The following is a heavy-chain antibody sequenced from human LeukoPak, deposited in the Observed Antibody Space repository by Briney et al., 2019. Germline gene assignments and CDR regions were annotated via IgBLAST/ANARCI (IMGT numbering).Heavy chain of an antibody. CDR1: GYTFTSYA. D-gene: IGHD3-22*01. CDR3: ARDDYYDSSGYYFPVFDY. Sequence: ASVKVSCKASGYTFTSYAITWVRQAPGQGLEWMGWISAYNGNTNYAQNLQGRVTMTTDTSTSTAYMELRSLRSDDTAVYYCARDDYYDSSGYYFPVFDYWGQGTLVTVSS. J-gene: IGHJ4*02. V-gene: IGHV1-18*01. CDR2: ISAYNGNT.